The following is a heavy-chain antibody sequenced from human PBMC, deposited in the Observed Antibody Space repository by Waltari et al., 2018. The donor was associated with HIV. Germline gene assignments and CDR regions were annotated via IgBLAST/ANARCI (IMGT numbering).Heavy chain of an antibody. V-gene: IGHV4-4*02. CDR1: GGPISSSNW. J-gene: IGHJ2*01. Sequence: QVQLQESGPGLVKPSGTLSLTFAVSGGPISSSNWSMWVRTPPGKGLEWIGEIYHSESTNYNPSLKSRVTISVDKSKNQFSLKLSSVTAADTAVYYCARDPGGPPYWYFDLWGRGTLVTVSS. CDR3: ARDPGGPPYWYFDL. CDR2: IYHSEST.